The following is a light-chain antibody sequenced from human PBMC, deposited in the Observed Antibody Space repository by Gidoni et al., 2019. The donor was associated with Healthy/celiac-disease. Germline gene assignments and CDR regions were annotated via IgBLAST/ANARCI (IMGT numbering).Light chain of an antibody. J-gene: IGKJ3*01. CDR3: QH. V-gene: IGKV1-39*01. Sequence: DIQMSQSPSSLSASVGDRVTITCRASQSISSYLNWYQQKPGKAPKPLIYAASSLQSGVPSRFSGSGSGTDFTLTISSLQPEDFATYYCQHLGHGTKVDIK. CDR1: QSISSY. CDR2: AAS.